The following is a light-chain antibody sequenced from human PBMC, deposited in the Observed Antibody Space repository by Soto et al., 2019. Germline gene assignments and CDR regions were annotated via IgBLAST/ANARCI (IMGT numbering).Light chain of an antibody. CDR3: FSYAGSSTGV. J-gene: IGLJ3*02. CDR2: EVT. Sequence: QSALTQPASVSGSPGQSITISCTGTRSDVGSYNSVAWYQQHPGKAPRVMIFEVTKRPSGISNRFSGSKSGNTASLTISGLQAEDEADYFCFSYAGSSTGVFGGGTQLTVL. CDR1: RSDVGSYNS. V-gene: IGLV2-23*02.